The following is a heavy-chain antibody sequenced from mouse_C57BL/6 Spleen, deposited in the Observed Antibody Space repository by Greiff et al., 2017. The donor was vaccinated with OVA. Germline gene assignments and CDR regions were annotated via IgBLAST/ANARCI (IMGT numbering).Heavy chain of an antibody. CDR3: ATYGNYPPFAY. J-gene: IGHJ3*01. CDR1: GYTFTDYY. D-gene: IGHD2-1*01. Sequence: VQLQQSGPVLVKPGASVKMSCKASGYTFTDYYMNWVKQSHGKSLEWIGVINPYNGGTSYNQKFKGKATLTVDKSSSTAYMELNSLTSEDSAVYYCATYGNYPPFAYWGQGTLVTVSA. V-gene: IGHV1-19*01. CDR2: INPYNGGT.